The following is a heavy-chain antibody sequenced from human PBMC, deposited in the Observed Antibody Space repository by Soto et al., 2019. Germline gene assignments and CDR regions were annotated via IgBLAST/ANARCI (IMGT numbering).Heavy chain of an antibody. J-gene: IGHJ4*02. CDR3: AKDEGMGGTLGLFDY. V-gene: IGHV3-30*18. CDR2: MSSDGSKI. Sequence: QVQLVESGGGAVQPGESLRLSCVASGFDFTYYAMHWVRQAPGKGLESVAVMSSDGSKIHHTDSVKGRFTISRDNCKNTLYLQMNSLRKEDTAVYFCAKDEGMGGTLGLFDYWGQGTLVSVSS. CDR1: GFDFTYYA. D-gene: IGHD1-26*01.